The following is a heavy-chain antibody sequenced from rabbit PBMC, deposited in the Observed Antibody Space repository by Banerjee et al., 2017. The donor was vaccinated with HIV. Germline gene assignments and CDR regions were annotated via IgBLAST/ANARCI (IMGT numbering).Heavy chain of an antibody. CDR1: GFSFSSSYY. CDR3: ARDRWDANYAVYFSL. CDR2: IYAGDGNT. Sequence: QSLEESGGDLVKPGASLTLTCTASGFSFSSSYYMCWVRQAPGKGPEWIACIYAGDGNTYYASWAKGRFTISKTSSTTVTLQMTSLTAADTATYSCARDRWDANYAVYFSLWGPGTLVTVS. D-gene: IGHD4-2*01. J-gene: IGHJ4*01. V-gene: IGHV1S40*01.